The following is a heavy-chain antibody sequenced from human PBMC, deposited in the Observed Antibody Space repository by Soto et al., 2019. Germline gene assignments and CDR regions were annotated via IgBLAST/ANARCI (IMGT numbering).Heavy chain of an antibody. CDR2: INPNSGGT. CDR3: ARDLNSVEPTFDY. CDR1: GYTFTGYY. V-gene: IGHV1-2*02. Sequence: ASVKVSCKASGYTFTGYYMHWVRQAPGQGLEWMGWINPNSGGTNYAQKFQGRVTMTRDTSISTAYMELSRLRSDDTAVYYCARDLNSVEPTFDYRGQGTLVTVSS. D-gene: IGHD1-1*01. J-gene: IGHJ4*02.